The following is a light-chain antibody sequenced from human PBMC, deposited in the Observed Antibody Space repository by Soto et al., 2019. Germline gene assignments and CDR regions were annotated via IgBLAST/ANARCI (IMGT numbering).Light chain of an antibody. Sequence: EIVLTQSPGTLSLSPGERATLSCRTSQSVSSGYLAWYQQKPGRAPRLLIYGASRRATGIQDRFTGSGSGTDFTLTISRLEPEDFAVYYCQQFYNSLYTFGQGTKLEIK. CDR3: QQFYNSLYT. J-gene: IGKJ2*01. CDR1: QSVSSGY. V-gene: IGKV3-20*01. CDR2: GAS.